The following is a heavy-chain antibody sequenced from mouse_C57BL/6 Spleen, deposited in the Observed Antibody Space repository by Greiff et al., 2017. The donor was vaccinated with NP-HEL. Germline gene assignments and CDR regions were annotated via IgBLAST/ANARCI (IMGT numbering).Heavy chain of an antibody. V-gene: IGHV5-16*01. CDR3: ARITGTWIDY. D-gene: IGHD4-1*01. CDR2: INYDGSST. J-gene: IGHJ2*01. CDR1: GFTFSDYY. Sequence: DVQLVESEGGLVQPGSSMKLSCTASGFTFSDYYMAWVRQVPEKGLEWVANINYDGSSTYYLDSLKSRFIISRDNAKNILYLQMSSLKAEDTATYYCARITGTWIDYWGQSTTLTVSS.